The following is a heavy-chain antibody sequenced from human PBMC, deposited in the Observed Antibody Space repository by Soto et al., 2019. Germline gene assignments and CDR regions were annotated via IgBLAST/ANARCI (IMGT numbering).Heavy chain of an antibody. V-gene: IGHV4-31*03. Sequence: SEPLPLPCTVSGGSISSGGYYWSWIRQHPGKGPEWIGYIYYSGRTYYNPSLKSRVTMSVDTSKNQFSLKLSSMTAADTAVYYCARSVDPWGQGTLVTVSS. J-gene: IGHJ5*02. CDR3: ARSVDP. CDR1: GGSISSGGYY. CDR2: IYYSGRT.